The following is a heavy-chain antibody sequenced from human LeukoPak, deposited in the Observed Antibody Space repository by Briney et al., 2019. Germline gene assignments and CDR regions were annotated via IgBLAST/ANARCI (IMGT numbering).Heavy chain of an antibody. CDR3: ARVSPYDLWSGGAQVFDY. CDR1: GYAFTAYY. CDR2: INPDSDGT. V-gene: IGHV1-2*02. D-gene: IGHD3-3*01. Sequence: ASVRPSSKASGYAFTAYYVHWVRQAPGQGPEWMGWINPDSDGTNFAQKFQGRVIMTTDTSISTAYMELTSLTSDDTAVYYCARVSPYDLWSGGAQVFDYWGQGTLVTVSS. J-gene: IGHJ4*02.